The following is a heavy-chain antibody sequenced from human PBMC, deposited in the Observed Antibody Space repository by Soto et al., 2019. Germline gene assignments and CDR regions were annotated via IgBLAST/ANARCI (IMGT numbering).Heavy chain of an antibody. CDR2: IYYSGST. V-gene: IGHV4-39*01. D-gene: IGHD1-26*01. J-gene: IGHJ4*02. CDR3: ARWELLGSIDY. Sequence: SETLSLSCTVSGGSISSSSYYWGWIRQPPGKGLEWIGSIYYSGSTYYNPSLKSRVTISVDTSKNQFSLKLSSVTAADTAVYYCARWELLGSIDYWGQGTLVTVSS. CDR1: GGSISSSSYY.